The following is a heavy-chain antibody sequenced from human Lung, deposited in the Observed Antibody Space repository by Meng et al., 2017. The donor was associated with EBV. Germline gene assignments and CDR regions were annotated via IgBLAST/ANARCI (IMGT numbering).Heavy chain of an antibody. CDR2: INYSGIT. D-gene: IGHD2-2*01. V-gene: IGHV4-34*01. CDR1: GRSFSSSY. Sequence: QAPLQQSGPGLLKPWETLSLTGGVSGRSFSSSYWSWIRQPPGKGLEWIGQINYSGITNYNPSLKSRVTISVDTSKNQFSLSLNSVTAADTAVYYCARGGTSSAPFDYWGQGTLVTVSS. J-gene: IGHJ4*02. CDR3: ARGGTSSAPFDY.